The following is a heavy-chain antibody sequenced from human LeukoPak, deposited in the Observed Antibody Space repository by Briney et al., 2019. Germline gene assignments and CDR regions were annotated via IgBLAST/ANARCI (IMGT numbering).Heavy chain of an antibody. D-gene: IGHD6-25*01. V-gene: IGHV4-4*07. CDR2: IYTSGST. CDR1: GSSITSYY. Sequence: SSETLSLTCAVSGSSITSYYWSWIRQPAGKGLEWIGRIYTSGSTNYNPSLKSRVTMSVDTSKNQFSLKLSSVTAADTAVYYCARDRRYSSAHNWFDPWGQGTLVTVSS. J-gene: IGHJ5*02. CDR3: ARDRRYSSAHNWFDP.